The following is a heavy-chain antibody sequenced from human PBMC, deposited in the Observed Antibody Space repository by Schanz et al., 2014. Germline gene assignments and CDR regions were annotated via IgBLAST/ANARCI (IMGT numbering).Heavy chain of an antibody. CDR1: GFTVSSNY. D-gene: IGHD2-2*03. J-gene: IGHJ6*02. CDR2: VYMSAAST. CDR3: AKSGYCRSTSCYQYNYYGLDV. Sequence: EVQLVESGGGLIQPGGSLRLSCAVSGFTVSSNYMSWVRQAPGKGLEWVSTVYMSAASTRYADSVKGRFIISRDSSKNTLYLQMDSLRAEDTAVYYCAKSGYCRSTSCYQYNYYGLDVWGQGTTVTVPS. V-gene: IGHV3-53*01.